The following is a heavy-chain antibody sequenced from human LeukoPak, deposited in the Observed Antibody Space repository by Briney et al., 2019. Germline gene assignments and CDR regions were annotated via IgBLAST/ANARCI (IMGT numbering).Heavy chain of an antibody. Sequence: GGSLRLSCAASGFTFSSYEMNWVRQAPGKGLEWVSYISSSGSTIYYADSVKGRFTISRDNAKNSLYLQMNSLRAEDTAVYYCARVWAMESFDYWGQGTLVTVSS. J-gene: IGHJ4*02. V-gene: IGHV3-48*03. D-gene: IGHD5-18*01. CDR1: GFTFSSYE. CDR2: ISSSGSTI. CDR3: ARVWAMESFDY.